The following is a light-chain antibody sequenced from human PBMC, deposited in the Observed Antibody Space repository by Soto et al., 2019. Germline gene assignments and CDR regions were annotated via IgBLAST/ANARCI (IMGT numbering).Light chain of an antibody. Sequence: QSALTQPASVSGSPGQSITISCTGTSSDVGGYNYVSWYQHHPGKVPQLIIYDVTKRPSGVPDRFSGSKSGNTASLTISGLQVEDEADYYCCSYAGTYTWIFGGGTQLTVL. CDR2: DVT. CDR1: SSDVGGYNY. CDR3: CSYAGTYTWI. J-gene: IGLJ2*01. V-gene: IGLV2-11*01.